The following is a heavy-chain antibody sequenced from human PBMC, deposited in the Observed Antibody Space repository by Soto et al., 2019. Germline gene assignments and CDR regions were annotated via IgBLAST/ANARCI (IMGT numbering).Heavy chain of an antibody. CDR3: AMSDDYLAPEVY. CDR2: IYYSGSM. D-gene: IGHD4-17*01. V-gene: IGHV4-39*01. Sequence: PSETLSLTCTVSGISIDSGSYYWGWFRQPPGKRLEFIGSIYYSGSMYSNPSLKSRLSISLDTSRNQISLRLTSMTAADSGVYYCAMSDDYLAPEVYWGQGIRVTV. J-gene: IGHJ4*02. CDR1: GISIDSGSYY.